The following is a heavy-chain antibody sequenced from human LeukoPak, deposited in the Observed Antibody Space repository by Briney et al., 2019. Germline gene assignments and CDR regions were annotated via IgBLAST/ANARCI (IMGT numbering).Heavy chain of an antibody. Sequence: GGSLRLSCEGSGFTFSNYWMGWVRQAPGKGLEWVSSMSGSGDKTYYADSVKGRFTISRDNAKNSLYLQMNSLRAEDTAVYYCARGYDYVWGAIVSGAFDIWGQGTMVTVSS. CDR3: ARGYDYVWGAIVSGAFDI. CDR2: MSGSGDKT. J-gene: IGHJ3*02. V-gene: IGHV3-21*01. CDR1: GFTFSNYW. D-gene: IGHD3-16*01.